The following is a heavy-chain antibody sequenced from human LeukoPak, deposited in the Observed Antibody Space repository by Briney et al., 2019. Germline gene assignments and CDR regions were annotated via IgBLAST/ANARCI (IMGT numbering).Heavy chain of an antibody. CDR3: AKGSSPFGY. Sequence: GGSLRLSCAASRFTFSNYAMSWVRQAPGKGLEWVSAISANGGGTYYADSVKGRFTISRDNSKNTLYLQMNSLRAEDTAVYYCAKGSSPFGYWGQGTLVTVSS. CDR2: ISANGGGT. J-gene: IGHJ4*02. D-gene: IGHD6-13*01. V-gene: IGHV3-23*01. CDR1: RFTFSNYA.